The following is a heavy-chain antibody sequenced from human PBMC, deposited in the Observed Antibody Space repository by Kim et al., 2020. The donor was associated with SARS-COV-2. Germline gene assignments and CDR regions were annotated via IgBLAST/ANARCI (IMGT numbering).Heavy chain of an antibody. CDR2: ISWDGGST. V-gene: IGHV3-43*01. D-gene: IGHD3-9*01. CDR3: AKDFGAGILTGYYRPSYYYYGMDV. Sequence: GGSLRLSCAASGFTFDDYTMHWVRQAPGKGLEWVSLISWDGGSTYYADSVKGRFTISRDNSKNSLYLQMNSLRTEDTALYYCAKDFGAGILTGYYRPSYYYYGMDVWGQGTTVTVSS. CDR1: GFTFDDYT. J-gene: IGHJ6*02.